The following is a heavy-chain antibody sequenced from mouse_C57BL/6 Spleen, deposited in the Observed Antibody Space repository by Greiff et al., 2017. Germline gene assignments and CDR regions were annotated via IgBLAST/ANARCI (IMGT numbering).Heavy chain of an antibody. CDR2: IDPENGDT. J-gene: IGHJ3*01. CDR1: GFNIKDDY. CDR3: TLSQATFAY. D-gene: IGHD3-2*02. Sequence: VQLQQSGAELVRPGASVKLSCTASGFNIKDDYMHWVKQRPEQGLEWIGWIDPENGDTEYASKFQGKATITADTSSNTAYLQLSRLTSEDTAVYYCTLSQATFAYWGQGTLVTVSA. V-gene: IGHV14-4*01.